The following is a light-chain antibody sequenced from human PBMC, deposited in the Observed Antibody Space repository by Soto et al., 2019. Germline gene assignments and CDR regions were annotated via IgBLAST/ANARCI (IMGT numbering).Light chain of an antibody. V-gene: IGLV1-51*01. CDR3: GTWDSSLSVVV. CDR2: DDT. CDR1: SSNIGSHF. Sequence: QSVLTQPPSVSAPPGQKVTMSCSGRSSNIGSHFVAWYQQLPGTAPKLLIYDDTKRPYGIPGRFSGSKSGTSATLGITGLQTGDEADYYCGTWDSSLSVVVFGGGTKVTVL. J-gene: IGLJ3*02.